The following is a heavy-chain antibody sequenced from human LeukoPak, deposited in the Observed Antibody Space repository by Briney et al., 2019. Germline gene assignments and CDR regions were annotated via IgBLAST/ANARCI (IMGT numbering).Heavy chain of an antibody. CDR1: GGTFSSYA. V-gene: IGHV1-46*01. CDR3: ARDGYCSGGSCHSFEY. CDR2: INPHADST. J-gene: IGHJ4*02. D-gene: IGHD2-15*01. Sequence: ASVKVSCKASGGTFSSYAISWVRQAPGQGLEWMGIINPHADSTTYAQKFQGRVTMTRDMSTSTVYMELSSLRSEDTAVYFCARDGYCSGGSCHSFEYWGQGTLVTVSS.